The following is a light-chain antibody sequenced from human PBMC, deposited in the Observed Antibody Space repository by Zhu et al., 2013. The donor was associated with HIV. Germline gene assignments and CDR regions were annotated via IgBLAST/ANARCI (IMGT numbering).Light chain of an antibody. CDR1: SSDVGGYKC. CDR3: SSYTSTITVV. V-gene: IGLV2-14*02. J-gene: IGLJ2*01. Sequence: QSALTQPASVSGSPGQSITISCTGTSSDVGGYKCVSWYQQYPGKAPQVMIYEDTKRPSGIPERFSGSKSGNTASLTISGLQAEDEADYYCSSYTSTITVVFGGGTKLTVL. CDR2: EDT.